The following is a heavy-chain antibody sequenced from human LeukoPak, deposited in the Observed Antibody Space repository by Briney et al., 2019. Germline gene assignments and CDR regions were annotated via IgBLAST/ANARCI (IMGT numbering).Heavy chain of an antibody. CDR2: IYTSGST. Sequence: SQTLSLTCTVSGGSISSGSYYWSRIRQPAGKGLEWIGRIYTSGSTNYNPSLKSRVTISVDTSKNQFSLKLSSVTAADTAVYYCARVYYYYYYMDVWGKGTTVTVSS. CDR3: ARVYYYYYYMDV. CDR1: GGSISSGSYY. V-gene: IGHV4-61*02. J-gene: IGHJ6*03.